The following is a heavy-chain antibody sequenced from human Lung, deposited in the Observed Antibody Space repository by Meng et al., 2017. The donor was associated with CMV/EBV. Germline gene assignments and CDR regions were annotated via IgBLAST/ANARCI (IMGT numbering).Heavy chain of an antibody. J-gene: IGHJ4*02. CDR2: INPFGGNT. CDR3: ARDLSNSWYMLFGD. Sequence: ASVKVSCKASGYTFTSYYIHWLRQVPGQGLDWMGIINPFGGNTDYAQKFQGRVTLTRDTPTTTVYMELSSLTSEDTAVYYCARDLSNSWYMLFGDWGQGTLVTVSS. D-gene: IGHD6-13*01. V-gene: IGHV1-46*01. CDR1: GYTFTSYY.